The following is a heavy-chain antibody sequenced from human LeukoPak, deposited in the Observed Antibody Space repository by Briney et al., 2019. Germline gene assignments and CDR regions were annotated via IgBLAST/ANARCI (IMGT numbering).Heavy chain of an antibody. D-gene: IGHD4-11*01. V-gene: IGHV3-23*01. J-gene: IGHJ6*04. Sequence: GGSLRLSCAASGFTFSSYAMSWVRQAPGKGLEWVSAISGSGGSTYYADSVKGRFTISRDNSKNTLYLQMNSLRAEDTAVYYCSNTYSNDASGDIVDVWGKGTAVTVSS. CDR3: SNTYSNDASGDIVDV. CDR1: GFTFSSYA. CDR2: ISGSGGST.